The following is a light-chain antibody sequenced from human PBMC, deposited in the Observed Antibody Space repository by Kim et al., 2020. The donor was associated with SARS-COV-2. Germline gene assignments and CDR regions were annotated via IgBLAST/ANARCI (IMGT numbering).Light chain of an antibody. CDR3: HQYNDWPPGDT. CDR2: GAS. CDR1: QSVSNN. J-gene: IGKJ2*01. V-gene: IGKV3-15*01. Sequence: EIVMTQSPATLSVSPGERATLSCRASQSVSNNLAWYQHKPGQPPRLLIYGASTRATGVPDRFSGSGSGTDFTLTVSSLQSEDFAIYYCHQYNDWPPGDTFGQRTKLEIK.